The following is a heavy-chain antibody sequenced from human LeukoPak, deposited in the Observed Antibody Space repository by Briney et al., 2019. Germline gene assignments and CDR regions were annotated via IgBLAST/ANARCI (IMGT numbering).Heavy chain of an antibody. CDR3: ARRVDATRWFDP. V-gene: IGHV3-74*03. CDR1: GFTFSNYF. J-gene: IGHJ5*02. D-gene: IGHD2-15*01. Sequence: PSGGSLRLSCAASGFTFSNYFMHWVRQAPGKGLVWVSRINSDGTSTMYADSVKGRFTISRDNAKNTLYLQMNSLREEDTAVYYCARRVDATRWFDPWGQGTLVTVSS. CDR2: INSDGTST.